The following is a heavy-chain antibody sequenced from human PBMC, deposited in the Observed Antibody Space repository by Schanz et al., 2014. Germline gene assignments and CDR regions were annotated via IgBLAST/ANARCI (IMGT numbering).Heavy chain of an antibody. D-gene: IGHD3-22*01. Sequence: VQLVESGGGLVQPGGSLRLSCAASGLTFSNHAMSWVRQAPGKGLEWVAIIWFDGSNKYYADSVKGRFTISRDNSRNTLFLQMNSLRAEDTAVYFCAKSYDTSGYSGFDYWGQGTLVTVSS. J-gene: IGHJ4*02. CDR3: AKSYDTSGYSGFDY. CDR2: IWFDGSNK. CDR1: GLTFSNHA. V-gene: IGHV3-33*06.